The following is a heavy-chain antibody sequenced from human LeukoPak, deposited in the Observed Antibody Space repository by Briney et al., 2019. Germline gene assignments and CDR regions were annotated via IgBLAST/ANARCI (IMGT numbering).Heavy chain of an antibody. CDR3: AKLARYFDWLLTPPPYYFDY. D-gene: IGHD3-9*01. Sequence: GGSLRLSCAASGFTFSSYAMSWVRQAPGKGLEWVSAISGSGGSTYYADSVKGRFTISRDNSKNTLYLQMNSLRAEDTAVYYCAKLARYFDWLLTPPPYYFDYWGQETLVTVSS. J-gene: IGHJ4*02. CDR2: ISGSGGST. CDR1: GFTFSSYA. V-gene: IGHV3-23*01.